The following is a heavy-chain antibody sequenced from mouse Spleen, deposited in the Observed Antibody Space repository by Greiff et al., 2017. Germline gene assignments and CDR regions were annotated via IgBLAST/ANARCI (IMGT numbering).Heavy chain of an antibody. D-gene: IGHD2-3*01. J-gene: IGHJ2*01. Sequence: QVQLQQPGAELVRPGSSVKLSCKASGYTFTSYWMHWVKQRPIQGLEWIGNIDPSDSETHYNQKFKDKATLTVDKSSSTAYMQLSSLTSEDSAVYYCARYDGYYGVDYWGQGTTLTVSS. V-gene: IGHV1-52*01. CDR3: ARYDGYYGVDY. CDR1: GYTFTSYW. CDR2: IDPSDSET.